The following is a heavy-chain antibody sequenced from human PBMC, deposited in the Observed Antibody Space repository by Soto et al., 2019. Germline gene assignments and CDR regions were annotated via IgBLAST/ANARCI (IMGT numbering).Heavy chain of an antibody. Sequence: SETLSLTCTVSGVSVSSGSFYWAWIRQPPGKGREWIGFGSYSGTTNYKPSLKSRVTISVDTSRSQISLKVSSLTAADTAVYYCARGATVTQYDYWGQGTLVTVSS. CDR3: ARGATVTQYDY. D-gene: IGHD4-17*01. CDR1: GVSVSSGSFY. J-gene: IGHJ4*02. V-gene: IGHV4-61*01. CDR2: GSYSGTT.